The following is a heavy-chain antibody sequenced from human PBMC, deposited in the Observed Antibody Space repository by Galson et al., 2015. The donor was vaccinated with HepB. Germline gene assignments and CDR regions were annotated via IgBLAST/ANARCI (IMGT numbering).Heavy chain of an antibody. D-gene: IGHD6-19*01. Sequence: SETLSLTCAVSGSSISSGYYWGWIRQPPGKGLEWIGNMYHSGSTYYNPSLKSRVTISVDTSENQLSLKLSSVTAADTAAYYCASKQWLVQYFQHWGQGTLVTVSS. J-gene: IGHJ1*01. V-gene: IGHV4-38-2*01. CDR3: ASKQWLVQYFQH. CDR2: MYHSGST. CDR1: GSSISSGYY.